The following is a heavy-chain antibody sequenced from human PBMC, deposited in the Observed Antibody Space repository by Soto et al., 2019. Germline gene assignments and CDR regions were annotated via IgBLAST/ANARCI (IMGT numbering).Heavy chain of an antibody. CDR1: GYTFTSYG. Sequence: ASVKVSCKASGYTFTSYGIRWVRQAPGQGLEWMGWISAYNGNTNYAQKLQGRVTMTPDTSTSTAYMELRSLRSDDTAVHYCARAEGRSGSFDAFDIWGHGTMVTVSS. CDR3: ARAEGRSGSFDAFDI. CDR2: ISAYNGNT. V-gene: IGHV1-18*04. D-gene: IGHD1-26*01. J-gene: IGHJ3*02.